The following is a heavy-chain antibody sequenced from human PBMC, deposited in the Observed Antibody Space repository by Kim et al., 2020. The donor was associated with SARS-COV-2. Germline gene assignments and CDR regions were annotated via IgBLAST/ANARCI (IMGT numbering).Heavy chain of an antibody. CDR2: ISASGGST. Sequence: GGSLRLSCAVSGFNFSSYGMTWVRQAPGKGLEGVSVISASGGSTYYADSVKGRFTISRDNSKNTLYLQMNSLRAEDTAVYYCAPSRGYTAGVSIWGQGTMVTVSS. CDR1: GFNFSSYG. CDR3: APSRGYTAGVSI. V-gene: IGHV3-23*01. J-gene: IGHJ3*02. D-gene: IGHD5-18*01.